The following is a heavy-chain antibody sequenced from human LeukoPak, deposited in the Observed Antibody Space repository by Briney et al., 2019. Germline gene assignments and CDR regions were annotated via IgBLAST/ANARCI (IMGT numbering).Heavy chain of an antibody. D-gene: IGHD1-26*01. CDR2: ISAYNGNT. V-gene: IGHV1-18*01. Sequence: GSVKVSCKASGYTFTSYGINWVRQAPGQGLEWMGWISAYNGNTNYAQKLQGRVTMTTDTSTSTAYMELRSLRSDDTAVYYCARDLDQYSGRYGGFGHDFWGQGTLVTVSS. CDR3: ARDLDQYSGRYGGFGHDF. J-gene: IGHJ4*02. CDR1: GYTFTSYG.